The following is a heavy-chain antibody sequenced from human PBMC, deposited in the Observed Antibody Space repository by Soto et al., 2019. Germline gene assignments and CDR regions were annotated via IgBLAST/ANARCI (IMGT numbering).Heavy chain of an antibody. CDR3: ARESLMSICSSTSCERRNRLDP. V-gene: IGHV4-61*01. D-gene: IGHD2-2*01. CDR1: GGSVSRGIYY. CDR2: IYYSGST. Sequence: SETLSLTCTVSGGSVSRGIYYWSWIRQPPGKGLEGIGYIYYSGSTNYNPSLKSRVTISVDTSKNQFSLKLSSVTAADTAVYYCARESLMSICSSTSCERRNRLDPWGQRTPVTVSS. J-gene: IGHJ5*02.